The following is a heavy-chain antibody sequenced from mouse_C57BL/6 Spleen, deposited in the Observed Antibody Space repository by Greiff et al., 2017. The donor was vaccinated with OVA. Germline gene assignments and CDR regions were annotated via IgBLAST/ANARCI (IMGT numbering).Heavy chain of an antibody. CDR2: ISSGGDYI. Sequence: EVNLVESGEGLVKPGGSLKLSCAASGFTFSSYAMSWVRQTPEKRLEWVAYISSGGDYIYYADTVKGLFTISRDNARNTLYLQMSSLKSEDTAMYYCTRDNYDYDGGTWFAYWGQGTLVTVSA. CDR1: GFTFSSYA. V-gene: IGHV5-9-1*02. D-gene: IGHD2-4*01. J-gene: IGHJ3*01. CDR3: TRDNYDYDGGTWFAY.